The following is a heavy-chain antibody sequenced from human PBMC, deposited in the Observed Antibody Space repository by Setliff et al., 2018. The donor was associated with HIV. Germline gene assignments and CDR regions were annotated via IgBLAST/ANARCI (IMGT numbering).Heavy chain of an antibody. CDR3: ARDLPTPNWGFDY. V-gene: IGHV1-3*01. D-gene: IGHD7-27*01. Sequence: ASVKVSCKASGYTFTSYAMHWVRQAPGQRLEWMGWINAGNGDTKYPQKFQGRVTATTDTSASTAYMELSSLRSEDTAVYYCARDLPTPNWGFDYWGQGTLVTVSS. CDR2: INAGNGDT. J-gene: IGHJ4*02. CDR1: GYTFTSYA.